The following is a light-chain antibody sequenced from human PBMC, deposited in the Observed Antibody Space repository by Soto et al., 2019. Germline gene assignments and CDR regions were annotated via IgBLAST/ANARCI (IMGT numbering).Light chain of an antibody. V-gene: IGLV1-47*01. CDR2: RNN. CDR1: SSNIGSNY. CDR3: AAWDDSLSGYV. J-gene: IGLJ1*01. Sequence: QSVLTQPPSASGTPGQRVTISCSGSSSNIGSNYVYWYQQLPGTAPKLLIYRNNQRPSGVPDRFSGSKSGTSASLAISGRRSEDEAEYYCAAWDDSLSGYVFGTGTQLTVL.